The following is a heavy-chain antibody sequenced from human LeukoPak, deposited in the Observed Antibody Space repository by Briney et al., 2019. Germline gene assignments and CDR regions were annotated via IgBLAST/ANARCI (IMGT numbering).Heavy chain of an antibody. D-gene: IGHD4-17*01. Sequence: PSETLSLTCTVSGGSISSSSYYWGWIRQPPGKGLEWIGYIYYSGSTNYNPSLKSRVTISVDTSKNQFSLKLSSVTAADTAVYYCARETVTTSNYYYYYYMDVWGKGTTVTVSS. CDR1: GGSISSSSYY. V-gene: IGHV4-61*01. CDR3: ARETVTTSNYYYYYYMDV. J-gene: IGHJ6*03. CDR2: IYYSGST.